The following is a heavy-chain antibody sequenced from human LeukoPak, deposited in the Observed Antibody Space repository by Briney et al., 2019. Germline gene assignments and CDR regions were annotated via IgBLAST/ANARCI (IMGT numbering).Heavy chain of an antibody. CDR3: AKDSPLGYCSSTSCYVFDY. D-gene: IGHD2-2*01. CDR2: ISGSGGST. CDR1: GCTFSSYA. Sequence: PGGSLRLSCAASGCTFSSYAMGWVRQAPGMGLEWVSAISGSGGSTYYADSVKGRFTISRDNSKNTLYLQMNSLRAEDTAVYYCAKDSPLGYCSSTSCYVFDYWGQGTLVTVSS. V-gene: IGHV3-23*01. J-gene: IGHJ4*02.